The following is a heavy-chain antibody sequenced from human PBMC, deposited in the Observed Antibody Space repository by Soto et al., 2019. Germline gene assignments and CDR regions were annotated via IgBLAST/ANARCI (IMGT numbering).Heavy chain of an antibody. V-gene: IGHV4-59*08. CDR3: ARHGPRWLPTDYYYYYYMDV. CDR2: IYYSGST. Sequence: SETLSLTCTVSGGSISSYYWSWIRQPPGKGLEWIGYIYYSGSTNYNPSLKSRVTISVDTSKNQFSLKLSSVTAADTAVYYCARHGPRWLPTDYYYYYYMDVWGKGTTVTVSS. CDR1: GGSISSYY. D-gene: IGHD3-9*01. J-gene: IGHJ6*03.